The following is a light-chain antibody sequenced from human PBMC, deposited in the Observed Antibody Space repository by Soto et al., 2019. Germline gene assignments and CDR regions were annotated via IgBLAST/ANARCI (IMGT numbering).Light chain of an antibody. CDR2: HAS. V-gene: IGKV3-20*01. J-gene: IGKJ4*01. Sequence: NVLTQSPGTLSLSPGERATLSCRASQSVSNRFVAWYQQKPGQAPRLLIYHASTRATGIPARFSGSGSGTYFTLTISRLEPEDFAVYYCQEHGSSPPLTFGGGTKVEIK. CDR1: QSVSNRF. CDR3: QEHGSSPPLT.